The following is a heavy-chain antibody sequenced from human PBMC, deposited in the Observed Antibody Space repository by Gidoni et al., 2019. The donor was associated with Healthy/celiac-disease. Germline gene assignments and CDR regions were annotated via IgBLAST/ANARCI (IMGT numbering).Heavy chain of an antibody. CDR3: ARWAYDFWSGYHDY. CDR2: IWYDGSNK. D-gene: IGHD3-3*01. Sequence: QVQLVESGGGVLRPGMSLRLPGAAYGFTCGSYGMFWVRPAPGKGLVWVAVIWYDGSNKYYADSVKGRFTSSRDNSKNTLYLQMNSLRAEDTAVYYCARWAYDFWSGYHDYWGQGTLVTVSS. J-gene: IGHJ4*02. V-gene: IGHV3-33*01. CDR1: GFTCGSYG.